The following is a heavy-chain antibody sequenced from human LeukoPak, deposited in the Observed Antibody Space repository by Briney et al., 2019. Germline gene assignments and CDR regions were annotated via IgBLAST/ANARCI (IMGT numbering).Heavy chain of an antibody. CDR2: INHSGST. V-gene: IGHV4-39*07. J-gene: IGHJ4*02. Sequence: SETLSLTCTVSGDSINNNNYYWSWIRQPPGKGLEWIGEINHSGSTNYNPSLKSRVTISVDTSKNQFSLKLSSVTAADTAVYYCARRGRSGYYTWGIYYFDYWGQGTLVTVSS. CDR1: GDSINNNNYY. CDR3: ARRGRSGYYTWGIYYFDY. D-gene: IGHD3-3*01.